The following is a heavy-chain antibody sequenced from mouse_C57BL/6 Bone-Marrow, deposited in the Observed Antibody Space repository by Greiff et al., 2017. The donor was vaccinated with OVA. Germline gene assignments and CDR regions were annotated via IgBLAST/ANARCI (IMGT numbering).Heavy chain of an antibody. D-gene: IGHD3-2*02. CDR1: GYTFTSYW. V-gene: IGHV1-59*01. CDR3: AGQLRPAWFAY. Sequence: QVQLQQPGAELVRPGTSVKLSCKASGYTFTSYWMHWVKQRPGQGLEWIGVIDPSDSYTNYNQKFKGKATLTVDTSSSTAYMQLSSLTSEDAAVEYGAGQLRPAWFAYWGQGTLVTVSA. CDR2: IDPSDSYT. J-gene: IGHJ3*01.